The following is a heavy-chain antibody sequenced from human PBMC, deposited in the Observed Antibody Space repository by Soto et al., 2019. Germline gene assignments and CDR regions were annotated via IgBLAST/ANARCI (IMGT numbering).Heavy chain of an antibody. CDR2: IIPILGIA. V-gene: IGHV1-69*02. CDR1: GGTFSIYT. Sequence: GASVKVSCTASGGTFSIYTSICVRQAPGQGLEWMGRIIPILGIANYAQKFQGRVTITADKSTSTAYMELSSLRSEDTAVYYCALTHTAYYDILTGPGYYYYMDVWGKGTTVIVSS. J-gene: IGHJ6*03. CDR3: ALTHTAYYDILTGPGYYYYMDV. D-gene: IGHD3-9*01.